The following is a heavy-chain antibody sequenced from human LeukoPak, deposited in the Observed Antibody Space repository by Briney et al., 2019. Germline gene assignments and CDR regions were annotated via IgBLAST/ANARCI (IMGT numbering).Heavy chain of an antibody. Sequence: PSETLSLTCTVSGGSISSSSYYWGWIRQPPGKGLEWVANIKQDGREKYYVDSVEGRFTISRDNAKNSLYLQMNSLRAEDTAVYYCARDAYYNSGARGDYWGQGTLVTVSS. CDR2: IKQDGREK. CDR3: ARDAYYNSGARGDY. J-gene: IGHJ4*02. CDR1: GGSISSSSYY. D-gene: IGHD6-19*01. V-gene: IGHV3-7*01.